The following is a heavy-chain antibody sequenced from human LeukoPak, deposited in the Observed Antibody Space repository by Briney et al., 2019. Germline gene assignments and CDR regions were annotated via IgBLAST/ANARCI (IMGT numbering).Heavy chain of an antibody. D-gene: IGHD1-26*01. J-gene: IGHJ4*02. CDR3: ARVGSWPAQNQFDY. CDR1: GGSISSSNYY. Sequence: SETLSLTCTVSGGSISSSNYYWGWIRQPPGKGLEWIGSIYYSGSTYYNPSLKSRVTVSLDTSKNQFSLKLSSVTAADTAVYYCARVGSWPAQNQFDYWGQGTLVTVSS. V-gene: IGHV4-39*07. CDR2: IYYSGST.